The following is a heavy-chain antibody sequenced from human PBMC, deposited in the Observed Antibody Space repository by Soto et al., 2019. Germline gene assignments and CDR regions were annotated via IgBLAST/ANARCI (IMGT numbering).Heavy chain of an antibody. CDR1: GFTFSDHY. CDR2: ISTSSSYT. CDR3: ARLRLTGYFDY. J-gene: IGHJ4*02. V-gene: IGHV3-11*03. Sequence: PGGFLRLSCVASGFTFSDHYMTWIRQAPGKGLEWLSYISTSSSYTNYADSVKGRFTISRDNAMNSLYLQMNSLRAEDTAVYYCARLRLTGYFDYWGQGTLVNVSS.